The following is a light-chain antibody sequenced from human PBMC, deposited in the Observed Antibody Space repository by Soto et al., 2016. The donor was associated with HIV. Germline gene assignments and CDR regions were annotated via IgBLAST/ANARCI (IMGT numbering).Light chain of an antibody. Sequence: AIQLTQSPSSLSASVGDRVTITCRASQGISSALAWCQQKPGKAPKVLICDASSLESGVPSRFSGSGSGTEFTLTISSLQPEDFATYYCQQYNSYPLTFGGGTKVEIK. CDR3: QQYNSYPLT. CDR1: QGISSA. V-gene: IGKV1-13*02. CDR2: DAS. J-gene: IGKJ4*01.